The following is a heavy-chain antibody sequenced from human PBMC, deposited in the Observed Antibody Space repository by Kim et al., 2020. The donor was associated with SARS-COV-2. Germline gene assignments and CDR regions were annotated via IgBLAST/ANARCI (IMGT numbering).Heavy chain of an antibody. J-gene: IGHJ1*01. Sequence: GGYLRLSCAASGFDFNTYAMHWVRQAPGEALEWVAVISYEGSNIQNADSVKGRFTISRDDSKNTLFLQMNNLRPDDTAVYYCVQPREPWLFVHFHHWGQGTLVTV. CDR1: GFDFNTYA. CDR2: ISYEGSNI. CDR3: VQPREPWLFVHFHH. V-gene: IGHV3-30*18. D-gene: IGHD6-19*01.